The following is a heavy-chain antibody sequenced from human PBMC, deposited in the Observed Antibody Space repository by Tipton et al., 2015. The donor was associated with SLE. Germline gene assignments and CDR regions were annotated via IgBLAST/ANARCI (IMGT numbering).Heavy chain of an antibody. CDR2: IYYSGST. J-gene: IGHJ4*02. CDR3: ARSVRV. Sequence: GLVKPSETLSLTCTVSGGSMSSSGYYWGWIRQPPRMGLEWIGTIYYSGSTYYNPSLKSRVTISVDMSKNQFFLNLTSVTAADTALYYCARSVRVWGQGTLVTVSS. V-gene: IGHV4-39*07. CDR1: GGSMSSSGYY. D-gene: IGHD5/OR15-5a*01.